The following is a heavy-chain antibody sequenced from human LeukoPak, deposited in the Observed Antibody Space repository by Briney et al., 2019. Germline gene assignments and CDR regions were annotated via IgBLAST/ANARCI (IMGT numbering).Heavy chain of an antibody. D-gene: IGHD3-22*01. V-gene: IGHV3-11*01. CDR2: ISSSGSTI. Sequence: GGSLRLSCAASGFTFSDYYMSWIRQAPGKGLEWVSYISSSGSTIYYADSVKGRFTISRDNAKNSLYLQMNSLRAEDTAVYYCARDSRPGYYYDSSGYSFDYWGQGTLVTLSS. J-gene: IGHJ4*02. CDR1: GFTFSDYY. CDR3: ARDSRPGYYYDSSGYSFDY.